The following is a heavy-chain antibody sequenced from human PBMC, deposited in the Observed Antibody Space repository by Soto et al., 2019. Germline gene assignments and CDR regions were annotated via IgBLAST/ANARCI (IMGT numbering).Heavy chain of an antibody. J-gene: IGHJ4*02. Sequence: SSVKVSCKASGGKFINYGISWVLQAPGQGPEWMGGIIPMFATPNYAQKFQGRVTITADASTSTAYMELSGLRSDDTAVYYCAGGLELRYMEWLFNYWGPGTQVTVSS. CDR2: IIPMFATP. V-gene: IGHV1-69*13. CDR3: AGGLELRYMEWLFNY. D-gene: IGHD3-3*01. CDR1: GGKFINYG.